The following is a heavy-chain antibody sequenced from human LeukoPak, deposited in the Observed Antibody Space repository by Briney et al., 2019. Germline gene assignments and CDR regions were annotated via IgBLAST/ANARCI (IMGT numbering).Heavy chain of an antibody. CDR2: IYTSGST. CDR3: GRAGKQWLVDLFDY. J-gene: IGHJ4*02. Sequence: SETLSLTCTVSGGSISSYYWSWIRQPAGKGLEWIGRIYTSGSTNYNPSLKSRVTMSVDTSKNQFSLKLSSVTAADTAVYYCGRAGKQWLVDLFDYWGQGTLVTVSS. CDR1: GGSISSYY. V-gene: IGHV4-4*07. D-gene: IGHD6-19*01.